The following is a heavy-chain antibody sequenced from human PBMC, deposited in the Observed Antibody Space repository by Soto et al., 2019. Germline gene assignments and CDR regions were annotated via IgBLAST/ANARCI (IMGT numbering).Heavy chain of an antibody. CDR1: GFTVSSNY. D-gene: IGHD6-6*01. CDR2: IYSGGST. CDR3: ARRIAARPFGWYFDL. V-gene: IGHV3-66*01. J-gene: IGHJ2*01. Sequence: EVQLVESGGGLVQPGGSLRLSCAASGFTVSSNYMSWVRQAPGKGLEWVSVIYSGGSTYYADSVKGRFTISRDNSKNTLYLQMNSLRAGDTAVYYCARRIAARPFGWYFDLWGRGTLVTVSS.